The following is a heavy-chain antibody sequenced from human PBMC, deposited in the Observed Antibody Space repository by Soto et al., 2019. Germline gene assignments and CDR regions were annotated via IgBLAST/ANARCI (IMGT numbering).Heavy chain of an antibody. J-gene: IGHJ4*02. CDR3: ATRYGSGSTHFDS. CDR1: GGTFNSYT. V-gene: IGHV1-69*02. D-gene: IGHD3-10*01. CDR2: VNPIVGMS. Sequence: QVQLVQSGAEVKKPGSSVKVSCTASGGTFNSYTINWVRQAPGQRPEWVGRVNPIVGMSSSASKFQGSVTLTADKSTSKAYMDLSVLKSEDTAVYYCATRYGSGSTHFDSWGQGTLVTVSS.